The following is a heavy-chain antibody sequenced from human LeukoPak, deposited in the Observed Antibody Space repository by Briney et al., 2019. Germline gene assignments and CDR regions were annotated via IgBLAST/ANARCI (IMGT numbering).Heavy chain of an antibody. J-gene: IGHJ4*02. D-gene: IGHD2-8*01. CDR2: ISSSGTTM. Sequence: GGSLRLSCAASGFTFSGYYMSWIRQTPGEGLEWVSYISSSGTTMEYAKSVKGRFTISRDNAKDSLYLQMNSLEAEDTAVYYCAKGHTYGMIWGQGTLVSVSS. V-gene: IGHV3-11*01. CDR3: AKGHTYGMI. CDR1: GFTFSGYY.